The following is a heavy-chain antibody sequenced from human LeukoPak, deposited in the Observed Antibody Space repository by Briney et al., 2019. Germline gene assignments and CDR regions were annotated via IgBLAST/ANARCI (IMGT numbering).Heavy chain of an antibody. CDR2: IRYDGSNK. D-gene: IGHD6-13*01. CDR3: AMGLSYSSSWYRGGFDY. J-gene: IGHJ4*02. CDR1: GFTFSSYG. V-gene: IGHV3-30*02. Sequence: GVSLRLSCAASGFTFSSYGMHWVRQAPGKGLEWVAFIRYDGSNKYYADSVKGRFTISRDNSKNTLYLQMNSLRAEDTAVYYCAMGLSYSSSWYRGGFDYWGQGTLVTVSS.